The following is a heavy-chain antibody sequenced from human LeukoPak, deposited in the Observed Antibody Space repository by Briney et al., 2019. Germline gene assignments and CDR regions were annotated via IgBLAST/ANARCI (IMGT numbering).Heavy chain of an antibody. CDR2: ISAYNGNT. V-gene: IGHV1-18*01. J-gene: IGHJ4*02. CDR3: ARGDLRSGSYNPTGNH. CDR1: VYTFTSYG. D-gene: IGHD1-26*01. Sequence: ASVKVSCKASVYTFTSYGISWVRQAPGQGLEWMGWISAYNGNTNYAQKLQGRVTMTRDTSISTAYMELSRLRSDDTAVYYCARGDLRSGSYNPTGNHWGQGTLVTVSS.